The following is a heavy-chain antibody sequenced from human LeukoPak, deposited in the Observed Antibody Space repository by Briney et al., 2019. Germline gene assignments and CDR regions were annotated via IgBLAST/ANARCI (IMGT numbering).Heavy chain of an antibody. CDR2: ISPSGSST. Sequence: GGSLRLSCAASGFTFGSYTMNWVRQAPGKGLEWVSSISPSGSSTWNADSVKGRFTISRDNARNLVYLQMNNLGAEDTAIYYCGRDFGGESGAGGPWGQGILITVSS. V-gene: IGHV3-21*01. J-gene: IGHJ5*02. D-gene: IGHD3-10*01. CDR1: GFTFGSYT. CDR3: GRDFGGESGAGGP.